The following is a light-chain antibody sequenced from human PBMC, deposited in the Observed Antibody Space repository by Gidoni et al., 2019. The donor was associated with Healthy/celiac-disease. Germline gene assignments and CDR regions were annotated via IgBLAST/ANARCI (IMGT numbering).Light chain of an antibody. CDR3: NSRDSSGNHPHVV. J-gene: IGLJ2*01. Sequence: SSELTQDPAVSVALGQTVRITCQGDSLRSHYASWYQQTPGQAPVLVIYGKNNRPSGIPDRFSGSSSGNTASLTITGAQAEDEADYYCNSRDSSGNHPHVVFGGGTKLTVL. CDR1: SLRSHY. CDR2: GKN. V-gene: IGLV3-19*01.